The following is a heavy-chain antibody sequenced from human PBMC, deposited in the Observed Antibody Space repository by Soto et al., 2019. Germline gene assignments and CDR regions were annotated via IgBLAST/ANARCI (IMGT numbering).Heavy chain of an antibody. CDR2: IPNTENKK. Sequence: QVHLEESGGGVVQPGTSLRLSCVASGFTCSSYGMHWVRQAPGKGLEWVAVIPNTENKKYYADSVKGRFTISRDNSQNTLFLQMDSLMYEDTAMYYCARTAGGRVRGALDIWGQGTMVTVS. V-gene: IGHV3-30-3*01. CDR1: GFTCSSYG. D-gene: IGHD6-13*01. CDR3: ARTAGGRVRGALDI. J-gene: IGHJ3*02.